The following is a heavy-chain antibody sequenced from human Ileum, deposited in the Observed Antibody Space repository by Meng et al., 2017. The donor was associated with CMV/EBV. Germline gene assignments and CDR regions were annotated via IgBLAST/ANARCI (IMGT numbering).Heavy chain of an antibody. V-gene: IGHV3-11*04. CDR2: ISSRGSGSTT. J-gene: IGHJ4*02. CDR1: GFTFSDYY. CDR3: ARVCGGDCYGAFDY. D-gene: IGHD2-21*01. Sequence: GFTFSDYYMSWIRQAPGKGLEWVSYISSRGSGSTTYYADSVKGRFTISRDYAKNSQYLHMKNLRAEDTGVYYCARVCGGDCYGAFDYWGQGTLVTVSS.